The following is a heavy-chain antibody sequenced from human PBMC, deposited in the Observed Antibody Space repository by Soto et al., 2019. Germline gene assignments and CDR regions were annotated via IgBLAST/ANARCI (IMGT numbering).Heavy chain of an antibody. CDR1: GASISSGGHS. V-gene: IGHV4-30-2*01. J-gene: IGHJ4*02. Sequence: SETLSLTCAVSGASISSGGHSWSWIRQPPGKGLEWIGYIYHSGSTYYNPSLKSRVTISLDTSMNQFSLKLSSVTAADTAVYYCARDSLAFFDSWGQGTLVTVSS. CDR3: ARDSLAFFDS. D-gene: IGHD5-12*01. CDR2: IYHSGST.